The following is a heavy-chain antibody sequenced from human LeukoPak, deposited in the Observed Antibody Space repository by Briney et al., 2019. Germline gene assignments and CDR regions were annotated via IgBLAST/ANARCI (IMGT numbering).Heavy chain of an antibody. V-gene: IGHV3-48*01. D-gene: IGHD3-22*01. Sequence: GGSLRLSCAASGFTFNSYSMNWVRQAPGKGLEWVSWINSVSSTIYYADSVKGRFTISRDNAKNSLYLQLNSLRAEDTAVYYCASSYYSTGLYYFDYWGQGTLVTVSS. CDR1: GFTFNSYS. CDR3: ASSYYSTGLYYFDY. J-gene: IGHJ4*02. CDR2: INSVSSTI.